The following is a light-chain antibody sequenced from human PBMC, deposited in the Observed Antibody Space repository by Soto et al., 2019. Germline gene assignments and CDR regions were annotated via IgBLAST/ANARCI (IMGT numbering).Light chain of an antibody. CDR3: QSYDSSLSGFGV. V-gene: IGLV1-40*01. CDR2: GNS. Sequence: QSVLTQPPSVSGAPGQRVTISCTGSSSNIGAGYDVHWYQQLPGTAPKLLIYGNSNRPSGVPDRFSGSKSGTSASLAITGLQAEDEADYYCQSYDSSLSGFGVCGGGTQLTVL. J-gene: IGLJ2*01. CDR1: SSNIGAGYD.